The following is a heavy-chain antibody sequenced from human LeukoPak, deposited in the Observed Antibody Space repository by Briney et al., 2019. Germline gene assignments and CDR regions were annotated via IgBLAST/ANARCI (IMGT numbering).Heavy chain of an antibody. CDR3: ATTTIRLGY. V-gene: IGHV4-39*07. J-gene: IGHJ4*02. D-gene: IGHD5-12*01. CDR1: GDSISSSGDY. Sequence: SETLSLTCIVSGDSISSSGDYWGWIRQSPGKGLEWIGSIYNGGSTYYNPSLKSRVTLSIDTSKNQFSLKLSSVTAADTAVYYCATTTIRLGYWGQGTLVTVSS. CDR2: IYNGGST.